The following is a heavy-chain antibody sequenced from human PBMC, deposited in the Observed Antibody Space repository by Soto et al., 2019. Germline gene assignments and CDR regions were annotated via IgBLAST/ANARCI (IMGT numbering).Heavy chain of an antibody. CDR3: ASSGGYGYSGYTDY. CDR2: IYYSGST. D-gene: IGHD5-12*01. CDR1: GGSVSSGSYY. J-gene: IGHJ4*02. V-gene: IGHV4-61*01. Sequence: SETLSLTCTVSGGSVSSGSYYWSWIRQPPGKGLEWIGYIYYSGSTNYNPSLKSRVTISVDTSKNQFSLKLSSVTAADTAVYYCASSGGYGYSGYTDYWGQGTLVTVSS.